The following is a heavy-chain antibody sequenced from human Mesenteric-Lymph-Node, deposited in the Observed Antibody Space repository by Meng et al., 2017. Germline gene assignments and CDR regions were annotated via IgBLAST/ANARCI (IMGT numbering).Heavy chain of an antibody. V-gene: IGHV1-2*02. CDR3: VRGPSFGGYDY. J-gene: IGHJ4*02. Sequence: ASVKVSCKASGYTFTGHYMHWVRQAPGQGLEWMGWIDPNSGGTNYAQKFQGRVTMTRDTSIRTAYMELSSLRSDDTAIYYCVRGPSFGGYDYWGQGTLVTVSS. CDR1: GYTFTGHY. CDR2: IDPNSGGT. D-gene: IGHD3-16*01.